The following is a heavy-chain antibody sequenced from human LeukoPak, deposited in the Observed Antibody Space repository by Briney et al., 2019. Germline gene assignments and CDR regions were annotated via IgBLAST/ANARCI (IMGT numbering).Heavy chain of an antibody. D-gene: IGHD3-9*01. J-gene: IGHJ4*02. CDR2: IYYSGST. V-gene: IGHV4-39*01. CDR1: GGSIRSSSHY. CDR3: ARTKYYDILTGYRLDY. Sequence: PSETLSLTCTVSGGSIRSSSHYWDWIRQPPGKGLEWIGTIYYSGSTYYNPSLKSRVTISVDTSKNQFSLKLSSVTAADTAVYYCARTKYYDILTGYRLDYWGQGTLVTVSS.